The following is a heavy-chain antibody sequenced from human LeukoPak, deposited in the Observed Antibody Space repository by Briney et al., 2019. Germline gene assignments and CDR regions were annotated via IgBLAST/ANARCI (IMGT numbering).Heavy chain of an antibody. J-gene: IGHJ6*02. CDR1: GGSFRSSSYY. CDR2: IYYSGST. V-gene: IGHV4-39*07. Sequence: SETLSLTCTVSGGSFRSSSYYWGWIRQTPGKGLEWIGCIYYSGSTYYNPSLKSRVTISVDTSENQFSLKLSSVTAADTAVYYCARVGRVALWSGYYAPPGRYYGMDVWGQGTTVTVSS. CDR3: ARVGRVALWSGYYAPPGRYYGMDV. D-gene: IGHD3-3*01.